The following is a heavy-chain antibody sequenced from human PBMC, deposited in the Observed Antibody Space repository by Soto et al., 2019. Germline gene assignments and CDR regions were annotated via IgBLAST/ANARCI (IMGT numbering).Heavy chain of an antibody. CDR3: ARDHRYSSSFFDS. Sequence: QVQLVQSGAEVKKPGASVKVSCKASGYTFTSDGVSWVRQAPGQGLEWMGWISGYNGNTNYAQRFRDRVTLTTDTSTTTAYMEVRSLTSDDTAVYYCARDHRYSSSFFDSWSQGTLITVSS. D-gene: IGHD6-6*01. CDR2: ISGYNGNT. J-gene: IGHJ4*02. V-gene: IGHV1-18*04. CDR1: GYTFTSDG.